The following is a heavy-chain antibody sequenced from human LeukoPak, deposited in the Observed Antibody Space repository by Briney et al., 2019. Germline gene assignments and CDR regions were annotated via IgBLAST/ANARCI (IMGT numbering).Heavy chain of an antibody. D-gene: IGHD6-19*01. Sequence: GASVKVSCKASGYTFTSYGISWVRQAPGQGLEWMGWISAYNGNTNYAQKLQGRVIMTTDTSTSTAYMELRSLRSDDTAVYYCARYSSGWYGYYFDYWGQGTLVTVSS. V-gene: IGHV1-18*04. CDR1: GYTFTSYG. J-gene: IGHJ4*02. CDR3: ARYSSGWYGYYFDY. CDR2: ISAYNGNT.